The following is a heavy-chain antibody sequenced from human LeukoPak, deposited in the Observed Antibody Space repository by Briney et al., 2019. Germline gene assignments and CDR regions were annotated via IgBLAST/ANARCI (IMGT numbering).Heavy chain of an antibody. D-gene: IGHD2-15*01. CDR3: TRICSWGCFDY. V-gene: IGHV3-49*04. Sequence: GRSLRLSCTTAGFTFGDYAMSGVRPAPGKGLEWVGFIRSKANGGTTEYAASVKGRFSMSRDDSESIAYLQMSSLKTEDTAVYYCTRICSWGCFDYWGQGTLVSVSS. J-gene: IGHJ4*02. CDR2: IRSKANGGTT. CDR1: GFTFGDYA.